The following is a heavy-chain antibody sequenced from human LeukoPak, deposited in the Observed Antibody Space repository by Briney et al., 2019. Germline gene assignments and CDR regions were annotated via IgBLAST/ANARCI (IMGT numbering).Heavy chain of an antibody. J-gene: IGHJ4*02. V-gene: IGHV3-7*01. CDR3: ARVSRSVAGANN. D-gene: IGHD6-19*01. CDR1: GFTFSAYW. CDR2: INQDGTDK. Sequence: GGSLGLSCAASGFTFSAYWMFWVRQAPGKGLEWVAKINQDGTDKNYVDSVRGRFTISRDNAKNSLYLQMSSLRAEDTALYYCARVSRSVAGANNWGQGTLVTVSP.